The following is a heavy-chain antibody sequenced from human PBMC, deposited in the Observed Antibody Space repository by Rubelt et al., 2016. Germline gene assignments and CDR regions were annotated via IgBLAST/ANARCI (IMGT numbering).Heavy chain of an antibody. D-gene: IGHD4-17*01. CDR2: IYYSGST. CDR1: GGSISSSSYY. Sequence: QLQLQESGPGLVKPSETLSLTCTVSGGSISSSSYYWGWIRQPPGKGLEWIGSIYYSGSTYYNPSLKSRVTISVDTSKNQFSLKLGSVTAADTAVYYWARGTTDRAESAFDIWGQGTTVTVSS. J-gene: IGHJ3*02. V-gene: IGHV4-39*07. CDR3: ARGTTDRAESAFDI.